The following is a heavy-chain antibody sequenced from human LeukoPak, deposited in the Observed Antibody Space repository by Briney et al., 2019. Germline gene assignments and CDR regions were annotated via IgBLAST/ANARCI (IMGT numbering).Heavy chain of an antibody. D-gene: IGHD3-9*01. CDR2: INPNSGGT. Sequence: GASVKVSCKASGYTFTSYDINWVRQAPGQGLEWMGRINPNSGGTNYAQKFQGRVTMTRDTSISTAYMELSRLRSDDTAVYYCATSGLDYWGQGTLVTVSS. CDR3: ATSGLDY. CDR1: GYTFTSYD. J-gene: IGHJ4*02. V-gene: IGHV1-2*06.